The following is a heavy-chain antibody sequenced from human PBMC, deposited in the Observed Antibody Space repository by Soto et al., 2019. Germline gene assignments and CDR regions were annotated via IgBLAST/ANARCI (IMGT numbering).Heavy chain of an antibody. CDR2: IYWDDDK. Sequence: QITLKESGPTLVRPTQTLTLTCTCSGFSLSTTGVGVGWIRQPPGKALEWLALIYWDDDKRYSPSLKSRLTITKDTAKNEMILPMTNMDPVDTARYYCAQRLPHHRLGRERGNWFDPWGQGTLVTVSS. J-gene: IGHJ5*02. D-gene: IGHD3-16*01. CDR3: AQRLPHHRLGRERGNWFDP. V-gene: IGHV2-5*02. CDR1: GFSLSTTGVG.